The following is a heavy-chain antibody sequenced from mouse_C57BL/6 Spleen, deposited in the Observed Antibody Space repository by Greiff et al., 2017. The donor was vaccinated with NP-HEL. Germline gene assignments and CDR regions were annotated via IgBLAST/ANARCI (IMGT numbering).Heavy chain of an antibody. CDR3: ARERDHLRFAY. CDR2: IYPGDGDT. V-gene: IGHV1-82*01. J-gene: IGHJ3*01. CDR1: GYAFSSSW. Sequence: QVQLQQSGPELVKPGASVKISCKASGYAFSSSWMNWVKQRPGKGLEWIGRIYPGDGDTNYNGKFKGQATLTADKSSSTAYMQLSSLTSEDAAVYFCARERDHLRFAYWGQGTLVTVSA.